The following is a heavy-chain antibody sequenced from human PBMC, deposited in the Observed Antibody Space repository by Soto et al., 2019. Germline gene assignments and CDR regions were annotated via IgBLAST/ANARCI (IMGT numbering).Heavy chain of an antibody. CDR2: ISNSGGST. D-gene: IGHD5-12*01. J-gene: IGHJ5*02. Sequence: EVHLLQSGEDLVQPGGSLRLSCAASGFTFSGYAMSWVRQAPGKGLEWVSGISNSGGSTFYADSVKGRFTISRDNSENTLYLQMNSLKDEDTAVYFCAKDQAGGWISHGYDHWGQGSRVDVSA. CDR3: AKDQAGGWISHGYDH. CDR1: GFTFSGYA. V-gene: IGHV3-23*01.